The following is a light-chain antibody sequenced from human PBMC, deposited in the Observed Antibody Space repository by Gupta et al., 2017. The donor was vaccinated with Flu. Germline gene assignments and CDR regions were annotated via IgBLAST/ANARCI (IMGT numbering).Light chain of an antibody. J-gene: IGLJ1*01. CDR2: EVT. V-gene: IGLV2-14*01. Sequence: QSALTQPASVSGSPGQSITISCTGTSSDVGGYNSVSWYQHHPGKAPKLLIYEVTNRPSGVSNRFSDSKSGNTASLTISGLQAEDEADYYCSSYTITSTLYVFGGGTKVTVL. CDR1: SSDVGGYNS. CDR3: SSYTITSTLYV.